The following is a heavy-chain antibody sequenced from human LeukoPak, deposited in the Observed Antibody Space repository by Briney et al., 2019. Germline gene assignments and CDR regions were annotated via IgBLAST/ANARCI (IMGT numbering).Heavy chain of an antibody. CDR1: QFTFSRYD. Sequence: PGGSLRLSCAASQFTFSRYDMHWVRQATGKGLEWVSTIDIAGDTYYPGSVKGRFTISRENAKNSLYLQMNGLRAGDTVVYYCARVSPDNGGYFDYWGQGTLVTVSS. J-gene: IGHJ4*02. V-gene: IGHV3-13*01. CDR2: IDIAGDT. CDR3: ARVSPDNGGYFDY. D-gene: IGHD4-23*01.